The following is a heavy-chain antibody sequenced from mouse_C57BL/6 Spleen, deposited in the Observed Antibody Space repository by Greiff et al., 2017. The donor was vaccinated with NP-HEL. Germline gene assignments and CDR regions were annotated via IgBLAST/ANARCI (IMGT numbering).Heavy chain of an antibody. V-gene: IGHV7-3*01. Sequence: EVNVVESGGGLVQPGGSLSLSCAASGFTFTDYYMSWVRQPPGKALEWLGFIRNKANGYTTEYSASVKGRFTISRDNSQSILYLQMNALRAEDSATYYCARYELGFDYWGQGTTLTVSS. CDR3: ARYELGFDY. D-gene: IGHD4-1*01. CDR2: IRNKANGYTT. J-gene: IGHJ2*01. CDR1: GFTFTDYY.